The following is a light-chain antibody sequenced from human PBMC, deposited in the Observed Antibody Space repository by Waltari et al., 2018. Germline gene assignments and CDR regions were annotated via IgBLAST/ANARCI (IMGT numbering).Light chain of an antibody. CDR1: SSDVGGYNY. V-gene: IGLV2-8*01. Sequence: QSALTQPPSASGSPGQSVTISCTGTSSDVGGYNYVSWYQQHPGKAPKRMISEVSKRPSGVPDRCSGSKSGNTASLTVSGLQAEDEADYYCSSYVGSNKGVFGTGTKVTVL. CDR2: EVS. CDR3: SSYVGSNKGV. J-gene: IGLJ1*01.